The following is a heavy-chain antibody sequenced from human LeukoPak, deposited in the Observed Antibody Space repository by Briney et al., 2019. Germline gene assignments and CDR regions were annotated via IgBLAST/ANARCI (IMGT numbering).Heavy chain of an antibody. CDR3: ARHRSWDENFDY. D-gene: IGHD1-26*01. Sequence: PGRSLRLSCAASGFTFSSYGMHWVRQAPGKGLEWVAVIWYDGSNKYYADSVKGRFTISRDNSKNTLYLQMNSLRAEDTAVYYCARHRSWDENFDYWGQGTLVTVSS. CDR2: IWYDGSNK. CDR1: GFTFSSYG. J-gene: IGHJ4*02. V-gene: IGHV3-33*01.